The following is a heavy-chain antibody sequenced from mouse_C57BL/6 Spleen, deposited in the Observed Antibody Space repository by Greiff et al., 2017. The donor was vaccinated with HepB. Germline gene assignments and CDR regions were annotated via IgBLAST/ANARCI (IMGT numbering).Heavy chain of an antibody. J-gene: IGHJ1*03. D-gene: IGHD1-1*01. CDR3: ARSMITTVVGRDWYFDV. V-gene: IGHV1-85*01. CDR1: GYTFTSYD. Sequence: LVESGPELVKPGASVKLSCKASGYTFTSYDINWVKQRPGQGLEWIGWIYPRDGSTKYNEKFKGKATLTVDTSSSTAYMELHSRTSEDSAVYFCARSMITTVVGRDWYFDVWGTGTTVTVSS. CDR2: IYPRDGST.